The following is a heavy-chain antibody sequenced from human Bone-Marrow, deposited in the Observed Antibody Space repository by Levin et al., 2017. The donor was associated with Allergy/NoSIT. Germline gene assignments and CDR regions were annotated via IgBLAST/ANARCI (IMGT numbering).Heavy chain of an antibody. CDR3: ARRIDYGDSGYNWFDP. CDR1: GYTFTSYG. Sequence: AASVKVSCKASGYTFTSYGISWVRQAPGQGLEWMGWISAYNGNTNYAQKLQGRVTMTTDTSTSTAYMELRSLRSDDTAVYYCARRIDYGDSGYNWFDPWGQGTLVTVSS. D-gene: IGHD4-17*01. CDR2: ISAYNGNT. J-gene: IGHJ5*02. V-gene: IGHV1-18*01.